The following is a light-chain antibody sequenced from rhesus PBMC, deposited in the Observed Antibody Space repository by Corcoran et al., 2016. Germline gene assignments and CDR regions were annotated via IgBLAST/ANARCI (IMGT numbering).Light chain of an antibody. V-gene: IGKV1-41*02. CDR3: QPYYRPPYT. J-gene: IGKJ2*01. CDR1: QGITND. CDR2: EAS. Sequence: DIQMTQSPSSLSASVGDRVSITCRASQGITNDLAWYQQKPGETPKLLIYEASSLQSGIPSRFSGSGSGTDFTLTINRLQPEDFATYFCQPYYRPPYTFGQGTTVEIK.